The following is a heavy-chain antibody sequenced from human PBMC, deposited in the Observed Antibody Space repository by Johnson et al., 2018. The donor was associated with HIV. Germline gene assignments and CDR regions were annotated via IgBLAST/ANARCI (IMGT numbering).Heavy chain of an antibody. J-gene: IGHJ3*01. CDR2: ISYDGSNK. V-gene: IGHV3-30*04. CDR1: GFTFSSYA. CDR3: AKDFGSSSWHAFDV. D-gene: IGHD6-13*01. Sequence: QVQLVESGGGVVQPGRSLRLSCAASGFTFSSYAMHWVRQAPGKGLEWVAVISYDGSNKYYLDSVKGRFTISRDNSKNTLYLQMNNLRAEDTSVYYCAKDFGSSSWHAFDVWGQGTMVTVSS.